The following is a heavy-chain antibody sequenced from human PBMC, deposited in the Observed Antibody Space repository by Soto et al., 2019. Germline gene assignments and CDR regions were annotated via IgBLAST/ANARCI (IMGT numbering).Heavy chain of an antibody. D-gene: IGHD3-22*01. V-gene: IGHV5-51*03. Sequence: GESLKISYRTSGYRFTSYWIAWVRRMPGKGLEWMGIIFPSDSDTRYSPSFQGQVTISADRSTSTVFLQWASLKASDTAVYFCARKDKSGYFNWFDPWGQGTLVTVSS. CDR3: ARKDKSGYFNWFDP. CDR1: GYRFTSYW. J-gene: IGHJ5*02. CDR2: IFPSDSDT.